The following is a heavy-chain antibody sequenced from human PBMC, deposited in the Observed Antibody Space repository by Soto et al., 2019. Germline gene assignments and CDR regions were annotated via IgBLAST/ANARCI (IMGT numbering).Heavy chain of an antibody. CDR3: ARTLTYYYGSGIPDSPGMDV. D-gene: IGHD3-10*01. CDR1: GFSLSTTGVA. V-gene: IGHV2-5*05. J-gene: IGHJ6*02. Sequence: SGPTLVNPTQTLTLTCSFSGFSLSTTGVAVGWIRQPPGKALECLVLIYWDDDKRYGPSLKSRLTITRDTSKNQVVLTMTNMDPVDTATYYCARTLTYYYGSGIPDSPGMDVWGQGTTVTV. CDR2: IYWDDDK.